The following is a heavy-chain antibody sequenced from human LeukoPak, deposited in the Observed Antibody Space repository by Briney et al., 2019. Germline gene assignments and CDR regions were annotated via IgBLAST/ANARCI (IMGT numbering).Heavy chain of an antibody. CDR2: IYTSGST. D-gene: IGHD5-24*01. Sequence: SETLSLTCSVSNDSISSGRYYWIWIRQPAGKGLEWTGRIYTSGSTNYNPSLKSRVIISVDTSKDQFSLSLSSVAAADTAVYYCARDRTGWLQADYWGPGTLVTVSS. CDR3: ARDRTGWLQADY. CDR1: NDSISSGRYY. J-gene: IGHJ4*02. V-gene: IGHV4-61*02.